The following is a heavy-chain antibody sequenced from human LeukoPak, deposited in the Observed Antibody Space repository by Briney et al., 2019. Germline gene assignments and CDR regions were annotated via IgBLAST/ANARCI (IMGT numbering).Heavy chain of an antibody. J-gene: IGHJ3*02. V-gene: IGHV5-51*01. D-gene: IGHD2-2*01. CDR1: GYSFTSYW. Sequence: GESLKISCKGSGYSFTSYWIGWVRQMPGKGLEWMGIIYPGDSDTRYSPSFQGQVTISADKSISTAYLQWSSLKASDTAMYYCARMLGYCSSTSCPKVAFDIWGQGSMVTSLQ. CDR3: ARMLGYCSSTSCPKVAFDI. CDR2: IYPGDSDT.